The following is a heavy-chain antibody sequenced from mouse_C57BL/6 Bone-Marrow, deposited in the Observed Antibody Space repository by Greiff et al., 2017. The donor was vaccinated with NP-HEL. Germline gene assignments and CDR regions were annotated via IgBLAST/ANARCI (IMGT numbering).Heavy chain of an antibody. CDR3: AIQGATVVYFDY. Sequence: QVQLQQPGAELVKPGASVKVSCKASGYTFTSYWMHWVKQRPGQGLEWIGRIHPSDSETNYNQKFKGKATLTVDKSSSTAYRQLSSLTSEDAAVYYCAIQGATVVYFDYWGQGTTLTVSS. CDR1: GYTFTSYW. CDR2: IHPSDSET. D-gene: IGHD1-1*01. V-gene: IGHV1-74*01. J-gene: IGHJ2*01.